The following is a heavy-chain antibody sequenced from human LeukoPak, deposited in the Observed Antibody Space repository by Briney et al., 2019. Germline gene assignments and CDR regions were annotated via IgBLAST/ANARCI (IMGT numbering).Heavy chain of an antibody. Sequence: GGSLRLSCAASGLTFSSYSMNWVRQAPGKGLECVSCISSSSAYIYYADSVKGRFTISRDNAKNSLYLQMNSLRAEDTAVYYCAKGRATLLYYFDYWGQGTLVAVSS. V-gene: IGHV3-21*04. CDR1: GLTFSSYS. CDR2: ISSSSAYI. J-gene: IGHJ4*02. CDR3: AKGRATLLYYFDY. D-gene: IGHD1-26*01.